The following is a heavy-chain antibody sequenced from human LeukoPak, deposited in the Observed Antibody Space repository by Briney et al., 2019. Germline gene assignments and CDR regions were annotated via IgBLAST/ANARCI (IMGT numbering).Heavy chain of an antibody. CDR1: GGSISSSSYY. J-gene: IGHJ6*02. D-gene: IGHD6-25*01. CDR3: ASEQIAAAGNYYYYGMDA. Sequence: SETLSLTCTVSGGSISSSSYYWGWIRQPPGKGLEWIGSIYYSGSTYYNPSLKSRVTISVDTSKNQFSLKLSSVTAADTAGYYCASEQIAAAGNYYYYGMDAWGQGTTITVSS. CDR2: IYYSGST. V-gene: IGHV4-39*01.